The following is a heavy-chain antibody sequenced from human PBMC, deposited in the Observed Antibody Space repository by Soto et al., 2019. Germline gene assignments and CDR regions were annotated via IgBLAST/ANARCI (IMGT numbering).Heavy chain of an antibody. Sequence: SETLSLTCGVSGGCLSCASYSGNWIPQPPGKGLEWIGYIFPSGTTYYNPSLKSRVTISIDVSKNPFSPSPRSLTAADTAVYYCARSRELDYWSQGTLVTVSS. D-gene: IGHD1-1*01. J-gene: IGHJ4*02. CDR2: IFPSGTT. CDR3: ARSRELDY. V-gene: IGHV4-30-2*01. CDR1: GGCLSCASYS.